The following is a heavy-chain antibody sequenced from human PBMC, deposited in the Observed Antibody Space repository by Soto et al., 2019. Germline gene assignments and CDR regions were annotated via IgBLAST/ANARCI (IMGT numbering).Heavy chain of an antibody. CDR2: INHSGST. CDR1: GGSFSGYY. J-gene: IGHJ5*02. V-gene: IGHV4-34*01. D-gene: IGHD6-19*01. CDR3: ARGNIQGIAVAGYLNHRRKNWFDP. Sequence: KASETLSLTCAVYGGSFSGYYWSWIRQPPGKGLEWIGEINHSGSTNYNPSLKSRVTISVDTSKNQFSLKLSSVTAADTAVYYCARGNIQGIAVAGYLNHRRKNWFDPWGQGTLVTVSS.